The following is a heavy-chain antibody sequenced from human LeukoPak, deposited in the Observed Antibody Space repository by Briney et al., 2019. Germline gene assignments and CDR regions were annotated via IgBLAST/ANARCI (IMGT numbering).Heavy chain of an antibody. CDR2: IYTSGST. Sequence: SQTLSLTCTVSGGSLNSGSYYWGSIRQPAGKGLEWIGRIYTSGSTNYNPSLKSRDTISVDTSKNQFSLRLSSVTAADTAVYYCARQTVTTQPFDYWGQGTLVTVSS. V-gene: IGHV4-61*02. CDR3: ARQTVTTQPFDY. D-gene: IGHD4-17*01. CDR1: GGSLNSGSYY. J-gene: IGHJ4*02.